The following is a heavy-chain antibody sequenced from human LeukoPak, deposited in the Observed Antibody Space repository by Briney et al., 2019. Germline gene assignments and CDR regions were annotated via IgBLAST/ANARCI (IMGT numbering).Heavy chain of an antibody. J-gene: IGHJ6*03. CDR2: IRYDGSNK. Sequence: GGSLRLSCAASGFTFSSYGMHWVRQAPGKGLEWVAFIRYDGSNKYYTDSVKGRFTISRDNSKNTLYLQMNSLRAEDTAVYYCAKELGACSSTSCYRVNYYYYYMDVWGKGTTVTVSS. CDR3: AKELGACSSTSCYRVNYYYYYMDV. D-gene: IGHD2-2*02. V-gene: IGHV3-30*02. CDR1: GFTFSSYG.